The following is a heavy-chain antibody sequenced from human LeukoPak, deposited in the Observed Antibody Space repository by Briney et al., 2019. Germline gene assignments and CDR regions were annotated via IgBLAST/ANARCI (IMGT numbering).Heavy chain of an antibody. D-gene: IGHD5-18*01. Sequence: ASVKVSCKVSGYTLTELSMHWVRQAPGQGLEWMGRIIPILGIANYAQKFQGRVTITADKSTSTAYMELSSLRSEDTAVYYCARTTAMVTGHYFDYWGQGTLVTVSS. J-gene: IGHJ4*02. V-gene: IGHV1-69*02. CDR1: GYTLTELS. CDR2: IIPILGIA. CDR3: ARTTAMVTGHYFDY.